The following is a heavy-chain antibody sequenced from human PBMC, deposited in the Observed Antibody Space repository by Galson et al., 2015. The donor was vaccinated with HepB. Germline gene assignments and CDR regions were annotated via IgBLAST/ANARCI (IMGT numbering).Heavy chain of an antibody. Sequence: SVKVSCKASGGTFSSYAISWVRQAPGQGLEWMGGIIPIFGTANYAQKFQGRVTITADESTSTAYMELSSLRSEDTAVYYCATGYYYYYAMDVWGQGTTVTVSS. V-gene: IGHV1-69*13. CDR3: ATGYYYYYAMDV. CDR2: IIPIFGTA. J-gene: IGHJ6*02. CDR1: GGTFSSYA.